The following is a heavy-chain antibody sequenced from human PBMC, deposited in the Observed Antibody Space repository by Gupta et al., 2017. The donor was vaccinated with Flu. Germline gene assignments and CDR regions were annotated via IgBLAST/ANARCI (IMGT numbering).Heavy chain of an antibody. CDR2: ISSTSGTI. V-gene: IGHV3-48*01. D-gene: IGHD6-19*01. CDR3: ARSFWYSSGWRGIDY. J-gene: IGHJ4*02. Sequence: APGKGLEWVAYISSTSGTIYYADSVKGRFTVSRDNAGNSLYLRMNSLTAEDTAVYYCARSFWYSSGWRGIDYWGQGTLVTVSS.